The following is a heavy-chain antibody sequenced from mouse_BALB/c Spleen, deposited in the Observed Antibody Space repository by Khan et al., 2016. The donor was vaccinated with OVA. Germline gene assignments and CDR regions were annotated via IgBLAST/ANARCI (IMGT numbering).Heavy chain of an antibody. CDR1: GYPFTSYV. D-gene: IGHD2-14*01. Sequence: IQLVQSGPELVKPGASVKMSCKASGYPFTSYVRHWVKQKPGQGLEWIGYIYPFNGDTKYSEKFKGKATLTSDKSSSTAYMELSCLTSEDSACYCGARYYRSDVYFDYWGQGTPLTVST. CDR2: IYPFNGDT. CDR3: ARYYRSDVYFDY. J-gene: IGHJ2*01. V-gene: IGHV1S136*01.